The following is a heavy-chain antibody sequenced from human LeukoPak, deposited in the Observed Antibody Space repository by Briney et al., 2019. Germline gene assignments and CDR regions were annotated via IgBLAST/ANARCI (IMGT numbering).Heavy chain of an antibody. CDR1: GFTFSSHG. CDR3: ARGTYFDLWSGYSNWLDP. V-gene: IGHV3-33*01. CDR2: IWYDGSNK. D-gene: IGHD3-3*01. Sequence: GGSLRLSCAASGFTFSSHGMHWVRQAPGKGLEWVAVIWYDGSNKYYADSVKGRFTISRDNSKNTLYLQMNSLRAEDTAVYYCARGTYFDLWSGYSNWLDPWGQGTLVTVSS. J-gene: IGHJ5*02.